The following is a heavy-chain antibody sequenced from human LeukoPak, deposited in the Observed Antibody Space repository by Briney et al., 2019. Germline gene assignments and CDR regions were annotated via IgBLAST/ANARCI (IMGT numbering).Heavy chain of an antibody. J-gene: IGHJ4*02. D-gene: IGHD3-9*01. CDR1: GFTFSDYY. Sequence: GGSLRLSCAASGFTFSDYYMSWIRQAPGKGLEWVANIKQDGSEKYYVDSVKGRFTISRDNAKNSLFLQMNSLRAEDTAVYYCARVDSILTGYSVRSFDYWGQGTLVTVSS. CDR3: ARVDSILTGYSVRSFDY. CDR2: IKQDGSEK. V-gene: IGHV3-7*01.